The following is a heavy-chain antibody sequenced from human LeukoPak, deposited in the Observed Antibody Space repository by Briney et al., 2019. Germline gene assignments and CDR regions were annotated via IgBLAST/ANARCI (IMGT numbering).Heavy chain of an antibody. Sequence: GASVKVSCKASGYTFTGYYMHWVRQAPGQGLERMGWINPNSGGTNYAQKFQGRVTMTRDTSISTAYMELSRLRSDDTAVYYCARVYYYDSSGYSGPDDAFDIWGQGTMVTVSS. CDR3: ARVYYYDSSGYSGPDDAFDI. CDR1: GYTFTGYY. V-gene: IGHV1-2*02. CDR2: INPNSGGT. J-gene: IGHJ3*02. D-gene: IGHD3-22*01.